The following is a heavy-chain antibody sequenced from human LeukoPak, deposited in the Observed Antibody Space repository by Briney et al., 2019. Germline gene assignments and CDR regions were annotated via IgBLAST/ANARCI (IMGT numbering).Heavy chain of an antibody. J-gene: IGHJ3*02. Sequence: AGGSLRLSCAASGFTFRSYGMHWVRQAPGKGLEWVAVIWYDGSNKYYADSVKGRFTVSRDNSKNTLYLQMNSLRAEDTAVYYCARDSGYSYGYDAFDIWGQGTMVTVSS. CDR2: IWYDGSNK. V-gene: IGHV3-33*01. D-gene: IGHD5-18*01. CDR1: GFTFRSYG. CDR3: ARDSGYSYGYDAFDI.